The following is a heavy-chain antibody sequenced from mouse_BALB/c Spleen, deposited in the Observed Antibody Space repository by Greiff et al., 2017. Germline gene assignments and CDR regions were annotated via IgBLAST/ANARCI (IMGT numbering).Heavy chain of an antibody. Sequence: LVESGAELVRPGTSVKVSCKASGYAFTNYLIEWVKQRPGQGLEWIGVINPGSGGTNYNEKFKGKATLTADKSSSTAYMQLSSLTSDDSAVYFCARYYYGYYFDYWGQGTTLTVSS. CDR1: GYAFTNYL. CDR3: ARYYYGYYFDY. D-gene: IGHD1-1*01. V-gene: IGHV1-54*01. CDR2: INPGSGGT. J-gene: IGHJ2*01.